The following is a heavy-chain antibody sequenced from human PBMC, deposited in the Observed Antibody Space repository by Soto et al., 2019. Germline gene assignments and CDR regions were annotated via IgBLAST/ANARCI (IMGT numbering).Heavy chain of an antibody. V-gene: IGHV4-34*01. J-gene: IGHJ2*01. CDR3: VRDSHDILTGPPWVWYFDL. CDR1: GGSFSGYY. Sequence: QVQLQQWGAGPLRPLETLSLTCGVSGGSFSGYYWAWIRQSPGKGLEWIGEINDRGSINYNPSLKSRVSISVDTSKNHYSLNLRSVTAADTAVYYCVRDSHDILTGPPWVWYFDLWGRGTLVTVSS. D-gene: IGHD3-9*01. CDR2: INDRGSI.